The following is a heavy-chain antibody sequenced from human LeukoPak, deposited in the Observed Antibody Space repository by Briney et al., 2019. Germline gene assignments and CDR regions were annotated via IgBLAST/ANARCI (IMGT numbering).Heavy chain of an antibody. Sequence: GGSLRLSCAASGFTFSSYSMNWVRQAPGKGLEWVSSISSSSSYIYYADSVKGRFTISRDNAKNSLYLQMNSLRAEDTAVYYCARMGSSATGDSFDYRGQGTLVTVSS. D-gene: IGHD6-6*01. CDR3: ARMGSSATGDSFDY. J-gene: IGHJ4*02. CDR2: ISSSSSYI. CDR1: GFTFSSYS. V-gene: IGHV3-21*01.